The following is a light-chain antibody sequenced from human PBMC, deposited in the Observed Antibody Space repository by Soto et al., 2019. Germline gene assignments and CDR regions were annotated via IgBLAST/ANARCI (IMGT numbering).Light chain of an antibody. CDR3: QQNGSSPPYT. Sequence: EIVLTQSPGTLSLSPGERATLSCRASQSVSSSHLAWYQQKPGQAPRLLIYGASSRATGIPDRFSGSGSVTDFTLNISRLEPEDLAVYYCQQNGSSPPYTFGQGTKLEIK. CDR2: GAS. CDR1: QSVSSSH. V-gene: IGKV3-20*01. J-gene: IGKJ2*01.